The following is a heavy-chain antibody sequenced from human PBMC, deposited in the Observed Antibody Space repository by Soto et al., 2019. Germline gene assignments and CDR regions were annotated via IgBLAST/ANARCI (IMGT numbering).Heavy chain of an antibody. CDR1: GFTFDDYT. CDR3: AKGPYCSSTSCYGGYYYYGMDV. V-gene: IGHV3-43*01. Sequence: GGSLRLSCAASGFTFDDYTMHWVRQAPGKGLEWVSLISWDGGSTYYADSVKGRFTISRDNSKNSLYLQMNSLRTEDTALYYCAKGPYCSSTSCYGGYYYYGMDVWGQGTTVTVSS. J-gene: IGHJ6*02. D-gene: IGHD2-2*01. CDR2: ISWDGGST.